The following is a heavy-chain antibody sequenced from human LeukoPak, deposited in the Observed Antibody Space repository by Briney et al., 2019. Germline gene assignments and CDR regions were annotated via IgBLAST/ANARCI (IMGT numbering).Heavy chain of an antibody. V-gene: IGHV3-11*01. Sequence: GGSLRLSCAASGFTFSDYYMSWIRQAPGKGLEWVSYISSSGSTIYYADSVKGRFTISRDNAKNSLYLQMNSLRAEDTAVYYCARVHVGPMSTTDYFDYWGQGTLVTVSS. D-gene: IGHD3-10*02. J-gene: IGHJ4*02. CDR2: ISSSGSTI. CDR1: GFTFSDYY. CDR3: ARVHVGPMSTTDYFDY.